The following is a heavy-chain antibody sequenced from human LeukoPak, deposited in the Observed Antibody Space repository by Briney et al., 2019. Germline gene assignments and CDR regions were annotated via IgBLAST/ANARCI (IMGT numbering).Heavy chain of an antibody. CDR3: ARLRGTYYWYFDY. CDR1: GGSLISDNFY. CDR2: IYYSGST. D-gene: IGHD1-26*01. V-gene: IGHV4-39*01. J-gene: IGHJ4*02. Sequence: SETLSLTCAASGGSLISDNFYWGWIRQPPGKGLEWIGSIYYSGSTYYNPSLNSRVTISVDTSKNRFSLKLSSVTAADTAVYSCARLRGTYYWYFDYWGQGTLVTVSS.